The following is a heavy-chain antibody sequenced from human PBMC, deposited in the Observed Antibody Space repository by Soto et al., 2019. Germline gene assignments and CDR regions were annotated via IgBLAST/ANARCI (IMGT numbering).Heavy chain of an antibody. D-gene: IGHD1-26*01. V-gene: IGHV1-18*01. J-gene: IGHJ5*02. CDR1: GYTFTSYG. CDR3: ARASGSSYWFDP. Sequence: QVQLVQSGAEVKKPGASVKVSCKASGYTFTSYGISWVRQAPGQGLERMGWISDYNGNTNYAYKLQGRVTMTTDTSTSTADMEQRSLRSDDTAVYYCARASGSSYWFDPWGQGTLVTVSS. CDR2: ISDYNGNT.